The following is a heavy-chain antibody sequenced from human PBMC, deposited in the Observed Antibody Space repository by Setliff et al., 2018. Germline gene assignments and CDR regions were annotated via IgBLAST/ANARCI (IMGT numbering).Heavy chain of an antibody. V-gene: IGHV3-33*01. CDR2: IWNDGSSK. Sequence: LRLSCVASGFTFINYVMHWVRQAPGKGLEWVALIWNDGSSKFNGDSVKGRFTISRDNSKKTLYLRMDSLRAEDTAVYYCARDWVTAQHYYYGMDVWGQGTTGTVSS. CDR1: GFTFINYV. J-gene: IGHJ6*02. CDR3: ARDWVTAQHYYYGMDV. D-gene: IGHD2-21*02.